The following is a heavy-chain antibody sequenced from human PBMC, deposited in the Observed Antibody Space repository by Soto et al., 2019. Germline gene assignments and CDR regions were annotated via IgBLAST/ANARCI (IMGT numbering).Heavy chain of an antibody. CDR2: IYWDDDK. J-gene: IGHJ5*02. Sequence: QITLKESGPTLVKPTQTLTLTCTFSGFSLTTRGVGVGWIRQPPGKALECLALIYWDDDKRYSPSLQSRLSFTKDTTKNHVVLTMTNVDHVDTATYYCAHIPNYYQYDWFDPWGQGTLVSVSS. CDR1: GFSLTTRGVG. CDR3: AHIPNYYQYDWFDP. D-gene: IGHD3-16*01. V-gene: IGHV2-5*02.